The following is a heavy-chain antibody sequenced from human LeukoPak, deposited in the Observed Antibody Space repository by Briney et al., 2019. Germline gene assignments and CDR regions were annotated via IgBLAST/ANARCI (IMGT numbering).Heavy chain of an antibody. CDR3: ARVGYYYGSGSYNLGMDV. J-gene: IGHJ6*02. CDR2: INPNSGGT. D-gene: IGHD3-10*01. Sequence: ASVKVSCKASGYTFTGYYMHWVRQAPGQGLEWMGWINPNSGGTNYAQKLQGGVNMTRDPSISTAYMELSRLRSDDTAVYYCARVGYYYGSGSYNLGMDVWGQGTTVTVSS. V-gene: IGHV1-2*02. CDR1: GYTFTGYY.